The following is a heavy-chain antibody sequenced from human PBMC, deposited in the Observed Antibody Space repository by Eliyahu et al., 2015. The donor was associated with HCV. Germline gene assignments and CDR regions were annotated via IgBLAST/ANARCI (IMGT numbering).Heavy chain of an antibody. CDR2: INVGGGS. J-gene: IGHJ2*01. V-gene: IGHV3-13*01. Sequence: EVQLVESGGGLVQPGGSLRXXCAVSGFTFSNYDMHWVRQVTGKGLEWVSGINVGGGSYYADSVKGRFTPSRENAKNSLYLQMNSLRAGDSAVYYCAREHIATGFWYFDLWGRGTLVTVSS. CDR3: AREHIATGFWYFDL. D-gene: IGHD6-25*01. CDR1: GFTFSNYD.